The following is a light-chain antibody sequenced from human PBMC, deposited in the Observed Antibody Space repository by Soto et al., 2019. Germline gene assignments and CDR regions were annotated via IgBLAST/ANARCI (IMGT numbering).Light chain of an antibody. Sequence: VLTQPPSASGTPGQRVTISCSGSSSNIGSETVNWYQHLPGTAPKLLIYLNNQRPSGVPDRFSGSKSDTSASLAISGLQSEDEADYYCATWDDSLKRVVFGGGTKLTVL. CDR1: SSNIGSET. CDR2: LNN. J-gene: IGLJ2*01. CDR3: ATWDDSLKRVV. V-gene: IGLV1-44*01.